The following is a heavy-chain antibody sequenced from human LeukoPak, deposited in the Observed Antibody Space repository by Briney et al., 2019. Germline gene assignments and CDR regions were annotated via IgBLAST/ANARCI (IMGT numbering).Heavy chain of an antibody. V-gene: IGHV3-15*01. J-gene: IGHJ1*01. CDR1: GLTFSKVW. D-gene: IGHD3-22*01. Sequence: GGSLRLSCAPSGLTFSKVWMSWVRQAPGKGLEWVGRFKSKTDGGTIDYAAPVKGRFTISRDDSKDTLFLQMNSLKTEDTAVYYCTTDLSELDDSGYYAKYFHHWGQGTLVSVSS. CDR3: TTDLSELDDSGYYAKYFHH. CDR2: FKSKTDGGTI.